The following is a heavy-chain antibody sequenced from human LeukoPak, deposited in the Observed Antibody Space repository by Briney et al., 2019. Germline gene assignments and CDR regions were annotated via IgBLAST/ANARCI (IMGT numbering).Heavy chain of an antibody. D-gene: IGHD3-22*01. CDR2: INHSGST. CDR1: GGSFSGYY. J-gene: IGHJ4*02. CDR3: ARAYDSSGYKFDY. V-gene: IGHV4-34*01. Sequence: KPSETLSLTCAVYGGSFSGYYWSWIRQPPGKGLEWIGEINHSGSTNYNPSLKSRVTISVDTSKNQFSLKLSSVTAADTAVYYCARAYDSSGYKFDYWGQGTLVTVSS.